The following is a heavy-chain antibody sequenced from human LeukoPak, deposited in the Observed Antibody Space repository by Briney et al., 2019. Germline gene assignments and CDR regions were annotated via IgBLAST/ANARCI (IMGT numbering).Heavy chain of an antibody. J-gene: IGHJ4*02. CDR3: ATDRNSGKYYDY. V-gene: IGHV3-33*08. D-gene: IGHD1-26*01. Sequence: PGGSLRLSCVASGFTFNIHWMTWVRQAPGKGLEWVAVIYYDGSNQYYADSVKGRFTVSRDNAKNTLYLQMDSLGAEDTAVYYCATDRNSGKYYDYWGQGTLVTVSS. CDR2: IYYDGSNQ. CDR1: GFTFNIHW.